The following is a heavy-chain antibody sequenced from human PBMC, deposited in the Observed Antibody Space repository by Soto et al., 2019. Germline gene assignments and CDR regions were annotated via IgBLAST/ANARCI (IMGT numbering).Heavy chain of an antibody. J-gene: IGHJ5*02. D-gene: IGHD2-8*01. CDR3: AKENGVNWFDH. CDR2: ISGSGAKT. CDR1: GFTFTTYA. Sequence: PXGSLRLSCTGSGFTFTTYAMNWVRQAPGRGLEWVATISGSGAKTYYSDPVKGRFTISRDNSKNTLYLRMSTLRVEDTAVYYCAKENGVNWFDHWGQGTLVTVSS. V-gene: IGHV3-23*01.